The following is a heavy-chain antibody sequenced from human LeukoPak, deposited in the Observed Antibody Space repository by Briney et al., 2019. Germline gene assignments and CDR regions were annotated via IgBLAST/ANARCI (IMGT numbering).Heavy chain of an antibody. CDR3: ARVGTGYCSSTSCYGYYYYYMDV. J-gene: IGHJ6*03. D-gene: IGHD2-2*01. CDR2: IYTSGST. CDR1: GGSISSGSYY. V-gene: IGHV4-61*02. Sequence: SETLSLTCTVSGGSISSGSYYWSWIRQPAGKGLEWIGRIYTSGSTNYNPSLKSRVTISVDTSKNQFSLKLSSVTAADTAVYYCARVGTGYCSSTSCYGYYYYYMDVWGKGTTVTISS.